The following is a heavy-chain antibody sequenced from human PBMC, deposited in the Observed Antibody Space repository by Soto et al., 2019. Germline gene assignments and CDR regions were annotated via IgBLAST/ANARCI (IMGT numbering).Heavy chain of an antibody. CDR1: GFTFSSDD. V-gene: IGHV3-13*01. CDR3: VRSGSGARRYAMDV. CDR2: IGTSGDT. Sequence: GGSLSLSCAASGFTFSSDDMHWVRQATGRGLEWVSHIGTSGDTYYPDSVKGRFTISRENAKNSLYLQMNSLRAGDTAVYYCVRSGSGARRYAMDVWGQGTTVTVSS. J-gene: IGHJ6*02. D-gene: IGHD6-6*01.